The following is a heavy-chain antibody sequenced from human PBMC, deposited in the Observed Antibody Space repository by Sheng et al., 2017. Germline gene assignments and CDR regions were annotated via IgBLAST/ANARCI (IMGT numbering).Heavy chain of an antibody. CDR1: GDTFRSYV. Sequence: QVQLVQSGAEVKKPGSSVKVSCKASGDTFRSYVIAWVRQAPGQRLEWMGRIVVTLQKRHYAEKLPGQSRHLVRTKARTTAHMELFSLTSDDTAVYYCARDLRGMSNHFDNWGQGNPGHRLL. V-gene: IGHV1-69*11. CDR2: IVVTLQKR. CDR3: ARDLRGMSNHFDN. J-gene: IGHJ4*02. D-gene: IGHD6-13*01.